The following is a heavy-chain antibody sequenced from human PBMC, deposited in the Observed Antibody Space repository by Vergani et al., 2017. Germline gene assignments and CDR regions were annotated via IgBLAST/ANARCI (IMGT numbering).Heavy chain of an antibody. CDR3: ARSLVAGKGGY. D-gene: IGHD6-19*01. J-gene: IGHJ4*02. V-gene: IGHV3-48*01. Sequence: DVQLVESGGDLVQPGGSLRLSCAASGFTSSSYSMNWVRQAPGKGLEWISYISTTSDTIYYADSVRGRFTISRDNAKNSLYLEMNSLRVEDTAVYFCARSLVAGKGGYWGQGTRVAVSS. CDR1: GFTSSSYS. CDR2: ISTTSDTI.